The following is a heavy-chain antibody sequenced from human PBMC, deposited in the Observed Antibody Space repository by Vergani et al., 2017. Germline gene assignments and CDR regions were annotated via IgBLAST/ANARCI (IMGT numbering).Heavy chain of an antibody. J-gene: IGHJ4*02. D-gene: IGHD3-10*01. CDR3: ARQNPYGSAHVDF. V-gene: IGHV4-38-2*01. CDR2: VHRHGNT. CDR1: GYSVGSGYY. Sequence: QVDLQESGPGLVKSSETLSLNCAVSGYSVGSGYYWGWIRQPPGRGLEWIGCVHRHGNTYYPSSLRSRATIARDTSKNHFSPRLTSVTAADAAVDYCARQNPYGSAHVDFWGRGVLVTVSA.